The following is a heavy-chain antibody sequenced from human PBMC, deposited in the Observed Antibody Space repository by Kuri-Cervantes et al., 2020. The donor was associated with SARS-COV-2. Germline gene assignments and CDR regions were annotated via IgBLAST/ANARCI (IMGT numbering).Heavy chain of an antibody. D-gene: IGHD1-26*01. CDR1: GFTFDDYG. CDR2: INWNGGST. CDR3: ARARFSGSYLAGYFQH. Sequence: GESLKISCAASGFTFDDYGMSWVRQAPGKGLEWVSGINWNGGSTGYADSVKGRFTISRDNAKNSLYLQMNSLRAVDTAVYYCARARFSGSYLAGYFQHWGQGTLVTVSS. J-gene: IGHJ1*01. V-gene: IGHV3-20*04.